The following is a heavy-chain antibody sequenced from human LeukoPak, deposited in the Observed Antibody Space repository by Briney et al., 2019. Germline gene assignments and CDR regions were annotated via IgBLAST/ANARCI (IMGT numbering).Heavy chain of an antibody. CDR3: ARRGIVKGDI. V-gene: IGHV3-21*01. Sequence: GGSLRLSCAASGFTFSSYSMNWVRQAPGKGLEWVSSISSSSSYIYYADSVEGRFTISRDNAKNSLYLQMNSLRAEDTAVYYCARRGIVKGDIWGQGTMVTVSS. CDR1: GFTFSSYS. J-gene: IGHJ3*02. D-gene: IGHD2/OR15-2a*01. CDR2: ISSSSSYI.